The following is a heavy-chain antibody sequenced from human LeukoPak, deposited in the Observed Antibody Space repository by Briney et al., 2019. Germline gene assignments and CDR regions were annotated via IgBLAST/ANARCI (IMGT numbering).Heavy chain of an antibody. D-gene: IGHD5-24*01. CDR2: IYYSGST. CDR1: GGSISSSSYY. Sequence: PSETLSLTCTVSGGSISSSSYYWGWIRQSPGKGLEWIGSIYYSGSTYYNPSLKSRVTISVDTSKNQFSLKLSSVTAADTAVYYCARQNVATTHFDYWGQGTLVTVSS. CDR3: ARQNVATTHFDY. V-gene: IGHV4-39*01. J-gene: IGHJ4*02.